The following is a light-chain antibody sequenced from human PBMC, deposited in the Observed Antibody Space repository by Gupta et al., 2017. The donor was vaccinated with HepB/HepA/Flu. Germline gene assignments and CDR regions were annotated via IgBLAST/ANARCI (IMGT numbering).Light chain of an antibody. CDR1: SSNIGGNT. CDR3: ASWDDSRSGVV. Sequence: QSVLTQPPSASGTPGPRVTISCSGSSSNIGGNTVHWYQQLPGASPKFLINSKNQRLSGGPARFSGSKSGTSASLAISGLQAEDEAEYHCASWDDSRSGVVFGGGTKLTVL. V-gene: IGLV1-44*01. CDR2: SKN. J-gene: IGLJ3*02.